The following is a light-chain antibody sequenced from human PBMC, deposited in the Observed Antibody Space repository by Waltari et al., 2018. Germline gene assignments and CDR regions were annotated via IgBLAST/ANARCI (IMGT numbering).Light chain of an antibody. V-gene: IGLV2-23*02. J-gene: IGLJ1*01. CDR3: CSYSGSSSFPYV. CDR2: DVI. CDR1: RNNIGFYDL. Sequence: QSALTQPASVSGSPGQSITISCPGSRNNIGFYDLVSWSQQHPGKAPKLIIFDVIKRPSGVSDRFSGSKSGNTASLTISGLETEDDADYYCCSYSGSSSFPYVFGPGTKVTVL.